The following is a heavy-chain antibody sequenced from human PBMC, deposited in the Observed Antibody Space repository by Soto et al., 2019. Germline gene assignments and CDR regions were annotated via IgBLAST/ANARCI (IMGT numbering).Heavy chain of an antibody. Sequence: QVQLQESGPGLAKPSETLSLTCTVSGGSISTYYWSWIRQPPGKGLEWIGYIYYSGSTNYNPSLKRRVTISVHTSKNQFSLKLSSVTAADTAVYYCARGGWRHIDYWGQGTLVTVSS. V-gene: IGHV4-59*08. CDR2: IYYSGST. D-gene: IGHD3-3*01. CDR1: GGSISTYY. CDR3: ARGGWRHIDY. J-gene: IGHJ4*02.